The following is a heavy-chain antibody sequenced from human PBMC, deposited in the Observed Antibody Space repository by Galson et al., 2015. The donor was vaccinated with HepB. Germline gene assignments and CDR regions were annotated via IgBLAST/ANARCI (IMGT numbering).Heavy chain of an antibody. CDR2: ISSSSSYI. CDR1: GFTFSSYS. CDR3: ARDRVSSSCSDY. V-gene: IGHV3-21*01. J-gene: IGHJ4*02. Sequence: SLRLSCAASGFTFSSYSMNWVRQAPGKGLEWVSSISSSSSYIYYADSVKGRFTISRDNAKNSLYLQMNSLRAEDTAVYYCARDRVSSSCSDYWGQGTLVTVSS. D-gene: IGHD6-13*01.